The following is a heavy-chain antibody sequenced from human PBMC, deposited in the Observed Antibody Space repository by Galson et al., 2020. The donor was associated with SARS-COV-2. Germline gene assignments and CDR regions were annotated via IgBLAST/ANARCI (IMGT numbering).Heavy chain of an antibody. Sequence: ASVKVSCKASSYTFTSYDISWVRQAPGQGLEWMGWINTYSGNTKYAQKFQGRVTVTTDTSTSTAYMELRSLRSDDTAVYYCAREKPFGGSLYYFDYWGQGTLVTVSS. CDR2: INTYSGNT. J-gene: IGHJ4*02. CDR1: SYTFTSYD. CDR3: AREKPFGGSLYYFDY. D-gene: IGHD1-26*01. V-gene: IGHV1-18*01.